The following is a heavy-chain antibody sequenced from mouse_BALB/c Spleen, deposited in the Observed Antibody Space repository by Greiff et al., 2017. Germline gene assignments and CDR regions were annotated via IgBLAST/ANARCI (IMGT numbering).Heavy chain of an antibody. V-gene: IGHV2-9*02. CDR1: GFSLTSYG. CDR2: IWAGGST. Sequence: QVQLKESGPGLVAPSQSLSITCTVSGFSLTSYGVHWVRQPPGKGLEWLGVIWAGGSTNYNSALMSRLSISKDNSKSQVFLKMNSLQTDDTAMYYCARDDTTATNWYFDVWGAGTTVTVSS. D-gene: IGHD1-2*01. CDR3: ARDDTTATNWYFDV. J-gene: IGHJ1*01.